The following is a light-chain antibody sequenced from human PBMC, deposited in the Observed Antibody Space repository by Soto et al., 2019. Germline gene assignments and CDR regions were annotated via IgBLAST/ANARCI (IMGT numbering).Light chain of an antibody. CDR1: QTIDSW. CDR3: QQYHIYSGT. V-gene: IGKV1-5*03. Sequence: DIQMTQSPSTLSASVGDIVTITCRASQTIDSWLAWYQQRPGKPPNLLIYKASTLASGVPSRFSGSGSGTEFTLTINSLQPDDFATYYCQQYHIYSGTCGQGTKGDIK. CDR2: KAS. J-gene: IGKJ1*01.